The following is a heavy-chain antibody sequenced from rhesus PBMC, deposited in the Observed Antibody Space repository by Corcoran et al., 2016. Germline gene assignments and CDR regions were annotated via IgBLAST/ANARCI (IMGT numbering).Heavy chain of an antibody. D-gene: IGHD4-29*01. V-gene: IGHV4-73*01. CDR2: IDGNMAST. CDR3: ARERPLYGNSLDV. J-gene: IGHJ5-2*02. Sequence: QVKLQQWGEGLVKPSETLSPTCAVYGGSITGYYWSWNRQPPGQGREWIGNIDGNMASTNSNPSLKNRITISKDTSKNQFSLKLSSVTAADTAVYYCARERPLYGNSLDVWGRGVLVTVSS. CDR1: GGSITGYY.